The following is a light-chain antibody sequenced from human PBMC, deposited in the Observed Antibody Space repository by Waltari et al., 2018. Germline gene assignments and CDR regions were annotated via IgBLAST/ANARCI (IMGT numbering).Light chain of an antibody. CDR3: ASFAGSNTL. CDR2: AVR. CDR1: STDIGVYNY. J-gene: IGLJ2*01. Sequence: QSALTQPPSASGSPGQSVPIPCTGTSTDIGVYNYVSWYQKHPGQAPKLLIYAVRERPSGVPDRFSGSKSGITASLTVFGLQTEDEADYYCASFAGSNTLFGGGTKLTVL. V-gene: IGLV2-8*01.